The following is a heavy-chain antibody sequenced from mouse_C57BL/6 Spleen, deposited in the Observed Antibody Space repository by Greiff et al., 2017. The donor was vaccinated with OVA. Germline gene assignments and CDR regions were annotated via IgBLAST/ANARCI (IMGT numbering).Heavy chain of an antibody. CDR3: TGGGAFVTAVVGIFDY. D-gene: IGHD1-1*01. CDR1: GFTFSSYA. J-gene: IGHJ2*01. Sequence: EVQLVESGEGLVKPGGSLKLSCAASGFTFSSYAMSWVRQTPEKRLEWVAYISSGGDYIYYADTVKGRFTISRDNARNTLFLQMSSLKSEDTAMYYCTGGGAFVTAVVGIFDYWGQGTTLTVSS. V-gene: IGHV5-9-1*02. CDR2: ISSGGDYI.